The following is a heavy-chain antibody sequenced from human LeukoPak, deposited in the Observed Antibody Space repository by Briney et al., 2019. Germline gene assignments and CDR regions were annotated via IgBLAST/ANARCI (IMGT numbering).Heavy chain of an antibody. D-gene: IGHD2/OR15-2a*01. Sequence: SETLSLTCTVSGASVRSDHWNWIRQPPGKGLEWIAYMHGSGSPNYNPSLASRLTLSVDATENLLALKLTSVTAADTAVYFCARDLSVNAFDIWGQGTLVTVSS. CDR1: GASVRSDH. CDR2: MHGSGSP. V-gene: IGHV4-59*02. CDR3: ARDLSVNAFDI. J-gene: IGHJ3*02.